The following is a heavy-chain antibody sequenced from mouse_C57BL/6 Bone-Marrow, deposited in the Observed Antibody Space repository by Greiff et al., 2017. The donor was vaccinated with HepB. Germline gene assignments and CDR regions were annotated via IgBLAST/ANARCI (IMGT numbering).Heavy chain of an antibody. CDR3: ARGGGSSVYAMDY. V-gene: IGHV1-53*01. CDR2: INPSNGGT. CDR1: GYTFTSYW. Sequence: LQPGTELVNPGASVKLSCKASGYTFTSYWMHWVKQRPGQGLEWIGNINPSNGGTNYNEKFKSKATLTVDKSSSTAYMQLSSLTSEDSAVYYCARGGGSSVYAMDYWGQGTSVTVSS. D-gene: IGHD1-1*01. J-gene: IGHJ4*01.